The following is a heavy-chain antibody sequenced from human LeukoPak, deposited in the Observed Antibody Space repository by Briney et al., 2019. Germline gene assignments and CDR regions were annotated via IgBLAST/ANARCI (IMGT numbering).Heavy chain of an antibody. CDR2: IRADAVTT. V-gene: IGHV3-23*01. J-gene: IGHJ4*02. CDR3: AKEGSIFGVVIRPYYFDY. D-gene: IGHD3-3*01. Sequence: GGSLRLSCATSGFIFSHHGMNWVRQAPGKCLEWVSGIRADAVTTYYADSVKGRFIISRDNSKNTVYLQMNSLRAEDTAVYYCAKEGSIFGVVIRPYYFDYWGQGTLVTVSS. CDR1: GFIFSHHG.